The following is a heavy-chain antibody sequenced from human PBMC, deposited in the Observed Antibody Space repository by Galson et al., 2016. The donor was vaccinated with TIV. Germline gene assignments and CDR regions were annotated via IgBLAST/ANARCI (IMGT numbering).Heavy chain of an antibody. D-gene: IGHD2-21*01. CDR1: GLIVTSNS. J-gene: IGHJ6*02. Sequence: SLRLSCAASGLIVTSNSMTWVRQAPGKGLEWVALIYDDGKKMYADSVQGRFTISRDSSKNVLYLQMTSLRGEDTAVYFCARDRRHCGNECFLRYYYGMDVWGQGTTVTVSS. CDR3: ARDRRHCGNECFLRYYYGMDV. CDR2: IYDDGKK. V-gene: IGHV3-66*02.